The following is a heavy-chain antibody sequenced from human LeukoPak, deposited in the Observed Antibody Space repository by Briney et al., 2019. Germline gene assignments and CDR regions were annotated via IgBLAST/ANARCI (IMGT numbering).Heavy chain of an antibody. V-gene: IGHV4-31*03. CDR3: ARAQYSSSWYGGYYYYGMDV. D-gene: IGHD6-13*01. J-gene: IGHJ6*02. CDR1: GGSISSGGYY. CDR2: IYYSGST. Sequence: PSETLSLTCTVSGGSISSGGYYWSWIRQHPGKGLEWIGYIYYSGSTYYNPSLKSRVTISVDTSKNQFSLKLSSVTAADTAVYYCARAQYSSSWYGGYYYYGMDVWGQGTTVTVSS.